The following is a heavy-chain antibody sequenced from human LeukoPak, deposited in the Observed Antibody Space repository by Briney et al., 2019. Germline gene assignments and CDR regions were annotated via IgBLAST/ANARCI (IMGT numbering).Heavy chain of an antibody. Sequence: SETLSLTCSVSGGSISSSSYYWGWIRQPPGKGLEWIGSIYNSGSTYYNPSLNSRVTVSVDTTKNQFSLKLNSVTAADTAVYYCVTHVASYDFDYWGQGTLVTVSS. CDR3: VTHVASYDFDY. V-gene: IGHV4-39*01. CDR1: GGSISSSSYY. D-gene: IGHD2-21*01. CDR2: IYNSGST. J-gene: IGHJ4*02.